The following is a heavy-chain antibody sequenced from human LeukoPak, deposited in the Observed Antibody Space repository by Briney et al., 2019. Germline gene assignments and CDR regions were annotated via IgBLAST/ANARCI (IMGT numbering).Heavy chain of an antibody. CDR3: ARVFDGNDAFDI. J-gene: IGHJ3*02. CDR1: GASISSGYYY. V-gene: IGHV4-61*02. D-gene: IGHD3-10*02. CDR2: IYTSENT. Sequence: SETLSLTCSVSGASISSGYYYWSWVRQPAGKELEWIGRIYTSENTNYNPSLKSRVTISVDTSKNQFFLRLSSVTAADTAVYYCARVFDGNDAFDIWGQGTMVTVSS.